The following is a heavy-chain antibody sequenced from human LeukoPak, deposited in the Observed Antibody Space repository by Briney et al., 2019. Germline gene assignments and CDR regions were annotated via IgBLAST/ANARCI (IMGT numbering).Heavy chain of an antibody. CDR2: INHSGST. J-gene: IGHJ4*02. CDR1: GGSFSGYY. CDR3: ARCGHYYDSSGYFES. Sequence: SETLSLTCAVYGGSFSGYYWSWIRQPPGKGLEWVGEINHSGSTNYNPSLKSRVTISVDTSKNQFSLKLSSVTAADTAVYYCARCGHYYDSSGYFESWGQGTRVTVPS. V-gene: IGHV4-34*01. D-gene: IGHD3-22*01.